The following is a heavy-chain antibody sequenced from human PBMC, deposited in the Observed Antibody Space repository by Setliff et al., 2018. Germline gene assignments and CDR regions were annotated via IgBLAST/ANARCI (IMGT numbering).Heavy chain of an antibody. J-gene: IGHJ3*02. Sequence: GESLKISCAASGFTFSSYAMHWVRQAPGKGLEWVAFIWYDGSNTYYTGSVKGRFTISRDNSRNTLYLQMNSLRAEDTAVYYCAGDPPSSGYAFDIWGQGTMVT. CDR1: GFTFSSYA. CDR3: AGDPPSSGYAFDI. CDR2: IWYDGSNT. D-gene: IGHD5-12*01. V-gene: IGHV3-33*01.